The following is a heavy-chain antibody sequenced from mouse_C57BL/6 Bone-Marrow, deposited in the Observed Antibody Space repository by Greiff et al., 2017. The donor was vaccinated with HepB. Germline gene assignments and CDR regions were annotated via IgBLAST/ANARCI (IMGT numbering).Heavy chain of an antibody. Sequence: VQLQESGPGLVQPSQRLSITCTVSGFSLTSYGVHWVRQSPGKGLEWLGVIWRGGSTDYNAAFMSRLSITKDNSKSQVFFKMNSLQADDTAIYYCAKNCGYYRYYFDYWGQGTTLTVSS. J-gene: IGHJ2*01. D-gene: IGHD2-3*01. CDR1: GFSLTSYG. V-gene: IGHV2-5*01. CDR3: AKNCGYYRYYFDY. CDR2: IWRGGST.